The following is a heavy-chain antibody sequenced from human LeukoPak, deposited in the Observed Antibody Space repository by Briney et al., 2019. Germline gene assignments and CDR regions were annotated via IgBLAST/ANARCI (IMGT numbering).Heavy chain of an antibody. V-gene: IGHV3-21*04. D-gene: IGHD2-15*01. CDR2: ISSSSSYI. CDR1: GFTFSSYS. J-gene: IGHJ4*02. Sequence: GGSLRLSCAASGFTFSSYSMNWVRQAPGKGLEWVSSISSSSSYIYYADSVKGRFTISRDNSKNTLYLQMNSLRAEDTAVYYCAKDQSFRGSGHYTYFDYWGQGTLVTVSS. CDR3: AKDQSFRGSGHYTYFDY.